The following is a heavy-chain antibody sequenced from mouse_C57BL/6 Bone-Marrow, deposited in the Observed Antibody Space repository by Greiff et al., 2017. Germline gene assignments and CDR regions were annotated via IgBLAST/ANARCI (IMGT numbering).Heavy chain of an antibody. CDR2: LNPGSGGT. D-gene: IGHD2-4*01. J-gene: IGHJ3*01. CDR3: ARDDYDGFAY. V-gene: IGHV1-54*01. Sequence: QVQLQQSGAELVRPGTSVKVSCKASGYAFTNYLIEWVKQRPGQGLEWIGVLNPGSGGTNYNEKFKGKATLTADKSSSTAYMQLSRLTSEDSAVYFCARDDYDGFAYWGQGTLVTVSA. CDR1: GYAFTNYL.